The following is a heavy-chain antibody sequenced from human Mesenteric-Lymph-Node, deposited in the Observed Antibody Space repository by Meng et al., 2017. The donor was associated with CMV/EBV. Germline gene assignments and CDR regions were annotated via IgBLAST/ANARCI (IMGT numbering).Heavy chain of an antibody. V-gene: IGHV3-23*01. D-gene: IGHD3-3*01. CDR3: AKGGNFWSGQKDY. J-gene: IGHJ4*02. Sequence: GESLKISCAVSGFTFSNYAMTWVRQAPGKGLEWVSTISGSGDNTFYADSVKGRFTISRDSFKNTLYLQMNGLRAEDTAVYYCAKGGNFWSGQKDYWGQGTLVTVSS. CDR1: GFTFSNYA. CDR2: ISGSGDNT.